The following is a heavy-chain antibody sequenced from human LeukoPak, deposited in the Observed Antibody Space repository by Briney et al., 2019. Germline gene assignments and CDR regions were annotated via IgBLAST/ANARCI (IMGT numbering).Heavy chain of an antibody. J-gene: IGHJ4*02. CDR1: GGSISSSNYY. D-gene: IGHD3-10*01. V-gene: IGHV4-61*02. CDR2: IYSSGST. Sequence: SETLSLTCTVSGGSISSSNYYWSWIRQPAGKGREWIGRIYSSGSTNYNPSLKSRVTMSVNTSKNQFALKLSSVTAADTAVYYCARDRNGGHFDYWGQGTLVTVSS. CDR3: ARDRNGGHFDY.